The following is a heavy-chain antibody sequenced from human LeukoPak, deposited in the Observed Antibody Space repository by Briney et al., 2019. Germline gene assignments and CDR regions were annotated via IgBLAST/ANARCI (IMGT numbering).Heavy chain of an antibody. Sequence: QAGGTLRLSCAASGFTFSSYGMSWVRQAPGKGLEWVSAVSGSGGGTYYADSVKGRFTISRDNSKNTLYLQMNSLRAEDTAVYYCAKAEGDGYNSNFDYWGQGTLVTVSS. CDR2: VSGSGGGT. D-gene: IGHD5-24*01. J-gene: IGHJ4*02. CDR1: GFTFSSYG. CDR3: AKAEGDGYNSNFDY. V-gene: IGHV3-23*01.